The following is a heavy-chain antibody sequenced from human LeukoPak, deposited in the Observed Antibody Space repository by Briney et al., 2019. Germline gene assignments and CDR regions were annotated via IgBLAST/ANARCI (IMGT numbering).Heavy chain of an antibody. Sequence: SETLSLTCTVSGGSISSGDYYWSWIRQPPGKGLEWIGYIYYSGSTYYNPSLKSRVTISVDTSKNQFSLKLSSVTAADTAVYYCARGSTSWDGAWLWFDPWGQGTLVTVSS. V-gene: IGHV4-30-4*01. CDR2: IYYSGST. D-gene: IGHD2-2*01. CDR3: ARGSTSWDGAWLWFDP. CDR1: GGSISSGDYY. J-gene: IGHJ5*02.